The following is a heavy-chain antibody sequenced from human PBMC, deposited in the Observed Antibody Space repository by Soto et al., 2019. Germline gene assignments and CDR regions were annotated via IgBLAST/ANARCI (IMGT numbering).Heavy chain of an antibody. CDR2: IKSKTDGGTT. CDR1: GFTFSNAW. Sequence: GGSLRLSCAASGFTFSNAWMNWVRQAPGKGLEWVGRIKSKTDGGTTDYAAPVKGRFTISRDDSKNTLYLQMNSLKTEDTAVYYCTTDKFERVAGDGDYYYYGMDVWGQGTTVTVSS. V-gene: IGHV3-15*07. D-gene: IGHD6-19*01. J-gene: IGHJ6*02. CDR3: TTDKFERVAGDGDYYYYGMDV.